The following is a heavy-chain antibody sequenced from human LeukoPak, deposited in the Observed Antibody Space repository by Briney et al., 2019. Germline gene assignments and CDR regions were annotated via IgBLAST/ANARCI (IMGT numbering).Heavy chain of an antibody. D-gene: IGHD1-26*01. CDR2: IKQDGSEK. CDR3: ARELPGRWELGLVYY. CDR1: GFTFSSYW. Sequence: GGSLRLSRAASGFTFSSYWMSWVRQAPGKGLEWVANIKQDGSEKYYVDSVKGRFTISRDNAKNSLYLQMNSLRAEDTAVYYCARELPGRWELGLVYYWGQGTLVTVSS. V-gene: IGHV3-7*01. J-gene: IGHJ4*02.